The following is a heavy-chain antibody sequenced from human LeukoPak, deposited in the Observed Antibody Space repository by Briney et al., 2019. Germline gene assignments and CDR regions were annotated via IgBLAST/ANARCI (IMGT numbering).Heavy chain of an antibody. J-gene: IGHJ4*02. CDR2: ISSSSSYI. V-gene: IGHV3-21*01. CDR1: GFTFSSYS. CDR3: ARDMVFVRSQPAGRGPKKSTTGY. Sequence: GGSLRLSCAASGFTFSSYSMNWVRQAPGKGLEWVSSISSSSSYIYYADSVKGRFTISRDNAKNSLYLQMNSLRAEDTAVYYCARDMVFVRSQPAGRGPKKSTTGYWGQGTLVTVSS. D-gene: IGHD2-8*01.